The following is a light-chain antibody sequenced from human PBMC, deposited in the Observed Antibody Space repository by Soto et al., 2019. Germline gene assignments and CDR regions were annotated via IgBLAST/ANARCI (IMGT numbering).Light chain of an antibody. J-gene: IGKJ4*01. CDR1: QSVSSN. V-gene: IGKV3-15*01. Sequence: EILMTQSPATLSVSPGERATLSCRASQSVSSNLAWYQQKPGQAPRLLIYGPSTRATGIPARFSGSGSGTEFTLTISSLQSEDFAVYYCQQYNNWPPLTFGGGTKVDIK. CDR3: QQYNNWPPLT. CDR2: GPS.